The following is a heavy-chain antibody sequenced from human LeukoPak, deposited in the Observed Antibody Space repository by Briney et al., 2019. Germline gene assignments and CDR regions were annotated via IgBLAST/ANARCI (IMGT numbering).Heavy chain of an antibody. V-gene: IGHV4-39*01. CDR2: INYSGST. CDR3: ARQGFITMIVVVHFDY. CDR1: GGSISSSSYY. D-gene: IGHD3-22*01. J-gene: IGHJ4*02. Sequence: TSETLSLTCTVSGGSISSSSYYWGWIRQPPGKGLEWIGSINYSGSTYYNPSLKSRVTISVDTSKNQFSLKLSSVTAADTAVYYCARQGFITMIVVVHFDYWGQGTLVTVSS.